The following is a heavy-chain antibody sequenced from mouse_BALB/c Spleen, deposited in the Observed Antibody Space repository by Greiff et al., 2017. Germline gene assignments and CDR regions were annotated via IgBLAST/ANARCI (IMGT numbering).Heavy chain of an antibody. CDR1: GFAFSSYD. J-gene: IGHJ3*01. V-gene: IGHV5-12-1*01. CDR3: ARHQMIYYDYDRAFAY. CDR2: ISSGGGST. Sequence: EVMLVESGGGLVKPGGSLKLSCAASGFAFSSYDMSWVRQTPEKRLEWVAYISSGGGSTYYPDTVKGRFTISRDNAKNTLYLQMSSLKSEDTAMYYCARHQMIYYDYDRAFAYWGQGTLVTVSA. D-gene: IGHD2-4*01.